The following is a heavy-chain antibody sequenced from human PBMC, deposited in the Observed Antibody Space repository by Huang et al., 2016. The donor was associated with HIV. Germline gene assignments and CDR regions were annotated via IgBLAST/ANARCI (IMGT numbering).Heavy chain of an antibody. Sequence: QVQLVQSGAEVKKPGYSVKVSCKASGGTFSSYAISWVRQAPGQGLEWMGGIIPILGTANYAQKFQGRVTITADESTSTAYMELSSLRSEDTAVYYCARVESRRYYDSSGYYYWGQGTLVTVSS. CDR3: ARVESRRYYDSSGYYY. CDR1: GGTFSSYA. V-gene: IGHV1-69*01. J-gene: IGHJ4*02. CDR2: IIPILGTA. D-gene: IGHD3-22*01.